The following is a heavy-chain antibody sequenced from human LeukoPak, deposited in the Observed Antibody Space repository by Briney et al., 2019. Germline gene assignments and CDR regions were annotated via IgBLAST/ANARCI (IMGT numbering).Heavy chain of an antibody. J-gene: IGHJ6*02. CDR1: GGTFSSYA. V-gene: IGHV1-69*13. CDR2: IIPIFGSA. CDR3: ARGLAYGANSAIYYYYGMDV. D-gene: IGHD4-23*01. Sequence: SVKVSCKASGGTFSSYAISWVRQAPGQGLEWMGGIIPIFGSANYAQKSQGRVTITADESTSTAYMELSSLRSEDTAVYYCARGLAYGANSAIYYYYGMDVWGQGTTVTVSS.